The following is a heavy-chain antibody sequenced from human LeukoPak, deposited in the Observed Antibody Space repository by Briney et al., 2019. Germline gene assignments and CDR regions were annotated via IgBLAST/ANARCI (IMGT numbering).Heavy chain of an antibody. J-gene: IGHJ3*02. V-gene: IGHV3-30-3*01. CDR1: GLTFSSYA. D-gene: IGHD2-2*01. Sequence: GRSLRLSCAASGLTFSSYAIHWVRQAPGKGLEWVTLISYDGSNKYYADSVKGRFTISRDNSKNTLYLQMNSLRAEDTAVYYCAKDHNQLPPLGAFDIWGQGTMVTVSS. CDR2: ISYDGSNK. CDR3: AKDHNQLPPLGAFDI.